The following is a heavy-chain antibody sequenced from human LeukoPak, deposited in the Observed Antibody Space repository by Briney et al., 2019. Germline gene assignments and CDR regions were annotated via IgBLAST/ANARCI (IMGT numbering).Heavy chain of an antibody. CDR1: QFIFNNYA. J-gene: IGHJ3*01. Sequence: QPGRSLRLSCAASQFIFNNYAMSWVRQAPGKGLEWVASISYDGVDKYYADSLKGRFTMSRDNSKNSVYLQMDSLRVEDTAMYYCAKDVDTVMDWANDAFDVWGQGTMVIVSS. D-gene: IGHD5-18*01. V-gene: IGHV3-30-3*01. CDR2: ISYDGVDK. CDR3: AKDVDTVMDWANDAFDV.